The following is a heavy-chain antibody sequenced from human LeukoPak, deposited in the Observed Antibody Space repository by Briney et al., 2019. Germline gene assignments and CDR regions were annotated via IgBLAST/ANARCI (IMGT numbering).Heavy chain of an antibody. J-gene: IGHJ4*02. CDR2: INPNRGGT. D-gene: IGHD4-11*01. V-gene: IGHV1-2*02. CDR1: GYTFTGYY. CDR3: ARVAGTLFNYHFDY. Sequence: ASVTVSCKASGYTFTGYYMHWVRPAPGQGLESMGWINPNRGGTNYTQKFQVRVTMTRDTSTSAAYMELSRLRSDDTAVYYCARVAGTLFNYHFDYWGQGTLVTVSS.